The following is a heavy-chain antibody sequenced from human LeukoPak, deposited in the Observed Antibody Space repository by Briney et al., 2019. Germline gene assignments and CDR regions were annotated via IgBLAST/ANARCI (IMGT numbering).Heavy chain of an antibody. CDR1: GYIFIGYY. V-gene: IGHV1-2*06. J-gene: IGHJ4*02. Sequence: ASVKVSCKTSGYIFIGYYIHWVRQAPGQGLEWMGRINPNSGGTNYAQKFQGRVTMTRDTSISTAYMELSRLRSDDTAVYYCARVSPKSGFWSGYYLAYFDYWGQGTLVTVSS. CDR2: INPNSGGT. CDR3: ARVSPKSGFWSGYYLAYFDY. D-gene: IGHD3-3*01.